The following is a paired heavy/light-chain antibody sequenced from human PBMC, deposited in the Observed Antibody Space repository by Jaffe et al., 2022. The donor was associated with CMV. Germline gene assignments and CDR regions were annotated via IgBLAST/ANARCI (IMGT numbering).Light chain of an antibody. CDR2: YVS. Sequence: DAVVTQSPLSLPVILGQPASISCRSSQSLVHSDGNTHLHWFQQRPGQSPRRLIHYVSNRDSGVPDRFSGSGSGTDFTLKISRVEAEDIGVYYCMRGPHWPTFGQGTKVEIK. J-gene: IGKJ1*01. V-gene: IGKV2-30*02. CDR1: QSLVHSDGNTH. CDR3: MRGPHWPT.
Heavy chain of an antibody. Sequence: EVQLVQSGGGLVQSGGSLRLSCVASGFTFSNYWMTWVRQSPGKGLEFVTNIRDDGSEKYYVDSVKGRFTISRDNAKNSLYLQMNSLSADDTAVYYCARDPGYSAFDAWGQGTMVTVSS. V-gene: IGHV3-7*01. D-gene: IGHD2-21*01. CDR3: ARDPGYSAFDA. J-gene: IGHJ3*01. CDR1: GFTFSNYW. CDR2: IRDDGSEK.